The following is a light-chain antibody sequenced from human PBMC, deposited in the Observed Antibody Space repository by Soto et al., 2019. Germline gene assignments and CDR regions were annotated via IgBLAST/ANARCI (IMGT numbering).Light chain of an antibody. Sequence: QSVLTQPASVSGSPGQSITISCTGTSSDVGGYNYVSWYQQHPGKVPKLMIYEVSNRPSGVSNRFSGSKSANTASLTISGLQADDEADYYCSSFTSSSTQVFGGGTKVTVL. CDR2: EVS. V-gene: IGLV2-14*01. CDR1: SSDVGGYNY. CDR3: SSFTSSSTQV. J-gene: IGLJ3*02.